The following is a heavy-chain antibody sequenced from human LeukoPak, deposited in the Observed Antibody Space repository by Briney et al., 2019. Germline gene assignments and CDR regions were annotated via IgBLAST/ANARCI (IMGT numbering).Heavy chain of an antibody. V-gene: IGHV4-34*01. CDR3: ARGGYSYLKYYYYYYMDV. J-gene: IGHJ6*03. D-gene: IGHD5-18*01. Sequence: SETLSLTCAVYGGSFSGYYWSWIRQPPGKGLEWIGEINHSGSTNYNPSLKSRVTISVDTSKNQFSLKLSSVTAADTAVYYCARGGYSYLKYYYYYYMDVWGKGTTVTVSS. CDR1: GGSFSGYY. CDR2: INHSGST.